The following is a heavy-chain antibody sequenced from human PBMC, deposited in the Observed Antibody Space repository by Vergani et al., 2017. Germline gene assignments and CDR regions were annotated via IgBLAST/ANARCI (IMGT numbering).Heavy chain of an antibody. D-gene: IGHD3-22*01. V-gene: IGHV5-51*01. CDR1: GYSFTNYW. Sequence: EVQLVQSGAEVKKPGESLKISCQISGYSFTNYWIGWVRQMPGKGLEWMGIIHPADSDTRYSPSFQGQVTISVDKSISTAYLQRSSLRASGSAMYYCARLYGRDSSGSKYFDYWGRGTLVTVSS. CDR3: ARLYGRDSSGSKYFDY. J-gene: IGHJ4*02. CDR2: IHPADSDT.